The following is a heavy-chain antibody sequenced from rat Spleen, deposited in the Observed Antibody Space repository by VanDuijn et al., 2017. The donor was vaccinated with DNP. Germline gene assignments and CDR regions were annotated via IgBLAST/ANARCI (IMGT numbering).Heavy chain of an antibody. Sequence: EVQLVESGGDSVQPGRSLKLSCAASGFTFRNSVMAWVRQAPTKGLGWVASISYDGSSIYYRDSMKGRFTISRDNARTTLYLQMDSLRSDDTAAYYWARHGDNFDFSYWGQGVMVTVSS. CDR1: GFTFRNSV. V-gene: IGHV5-29*01. CDR3: ARHGDNFDFSY. D-gene: IGHD4-2*01. CDR2: ISYDGSSI. J-gene: IGHJ2*01.